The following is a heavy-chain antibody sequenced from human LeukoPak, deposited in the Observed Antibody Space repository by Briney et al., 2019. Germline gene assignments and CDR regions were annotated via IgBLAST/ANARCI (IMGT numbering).Heavy chain of an antibody. CDR3: ATEEKQQLVVY. V-gene: IGHV3-11*04. D-gene: IGHD6-13*01. CDR1: GFTFSDYY. CDR2: ISSSGSTI. Sequence: GGSLRLSCAASGFTFSDYYMSWLRQAPGKGLEWVSYISSSGSTIYYADSVKGRFTISRDNAKNSLYLQMNSLRVEDTAVYYCATEEKQQLVVYWGQGTLVTVSS. J-gene: IGHJ4*02.